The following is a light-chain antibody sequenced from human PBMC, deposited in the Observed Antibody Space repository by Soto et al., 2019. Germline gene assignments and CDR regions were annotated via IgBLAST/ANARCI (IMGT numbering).Light chain of an antibody. CDR1: SSDVGGYNY. Sequence: QSALTQPASVSGSPGQSITISCTGTSSDVGGYNYVSWYQQHPGKAPKLMIYEVSNRPSGVSNRFSGSKSGNTASLTISGLQAEDEADYYCSSYTSRSGVFGTGTKLTV. J-gene: IGLJ1*01. CDR2: EVS. CDR3: SSYTSRSGV. V-gene: IGLV2-14*01.